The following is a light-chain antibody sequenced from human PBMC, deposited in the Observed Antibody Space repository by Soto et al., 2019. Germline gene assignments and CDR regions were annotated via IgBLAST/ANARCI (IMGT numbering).Light chain of an antibody. CDR1: QSILHSSNNKDF. CDR2: WAS. J-gene: IGKJ4*01. Sequence: DIVMTQSPASLAVSLGERATINCKSSQSILHSSNNKDFLAWYQQRPGQPPKLLIYWASTRESGVPDRFSGSGSGTDFTLTVSSLQAEDVAVYYCQQSYSTPLTFGGGTKEEL. CDR3: QQSYSTPLT. V-gene: IGKV4-1*01.